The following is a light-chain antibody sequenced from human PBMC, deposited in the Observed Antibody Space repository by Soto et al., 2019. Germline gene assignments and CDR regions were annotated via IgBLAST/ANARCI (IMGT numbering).Light chain of an antibody. Sequence: DIQMTQSPSTLSASVGDRVTITCRASQSISYYLAWYQKKPGKAPKVLIWNASSLQRGVPSRFSGNGSGTEFTLTISSLQPDDFATYYCQQYNRFSTWTFGQGTKVEIK. CDR3: QQYNRFSTWT. CDR2: NAS. CDR1: QSISYY. J-gene: IGKJ1*01. V-gene: IGKV1-5*01.